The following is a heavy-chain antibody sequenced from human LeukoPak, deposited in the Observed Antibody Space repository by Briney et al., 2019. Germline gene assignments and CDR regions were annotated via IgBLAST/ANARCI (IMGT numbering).Heavy chain of an antibody. CDR1: GFTFSDHY. V-gene: IGHV3-72*01. D-gene: IGHD3-22*01. Sequence: GGSLRLSCAASGFTFSDHYMDWVRQAPGKGLEWVGRTRNKASSYTTEYAASVKGRFTISRDDSKNSLYLQMNSLKTEDTAVYYCARVTYYYDSSGYYLDYWGQGTLVTVSS. J-gene: IGHJ4*02. CDR3: ARVTYYYDSSGYYLDY. CDR2: TRNKASSYTT.